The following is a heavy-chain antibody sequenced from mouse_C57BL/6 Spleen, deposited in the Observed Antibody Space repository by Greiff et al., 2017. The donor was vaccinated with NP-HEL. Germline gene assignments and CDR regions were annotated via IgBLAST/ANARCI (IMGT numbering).Heavy chain of an antibody. CDR3: ARVYYDYEVYYAMDY. Sequence: QVQLKQSGPGLVQPSQSLSITCTVSGFSLTSYGVHWVRQSPGKGLEWLGVIWSGGSTDYNAAFISRLSISKDNSKSQVFFKMNSLQADDTAIYYCARVYYDYEVYYAMDYWGQGTSVTVSS. CDR2: IWSGGST. CDR1: GFSLTSYG. D-gene: IGHD2-4*01. V-gene: IGHV2-2*01. J-gene: IGHJ4*01.